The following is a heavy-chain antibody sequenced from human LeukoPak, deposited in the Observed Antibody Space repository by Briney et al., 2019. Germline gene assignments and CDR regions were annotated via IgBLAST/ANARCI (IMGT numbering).Heavy chain of an antibody. CDR3: ARHLFVVRAAWVDGMDV. D-gene: IGHD2-21*01. CDR2: IYYSGST. J-gene: IGHJ6*02. V-gene: IGHV4-59*08. Sequence: SETLSLTCTVSGGSISSYYWSWIRQPPGKGLEWIGYIYYSGSTNYNPSLKSRVTISVDTSKNQFSLKLSSVTAADTAVYYCARHLFVVRAAWVDGMDVLGQGTTVTVSS. CDR1: GGSISSYY.